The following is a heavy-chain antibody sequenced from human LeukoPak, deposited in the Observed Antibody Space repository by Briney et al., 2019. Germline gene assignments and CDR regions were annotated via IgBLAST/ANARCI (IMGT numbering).Heavy chain of an antibody. CDR1: GYTFTSYA. D-gene: IGHD3-10*01. CDR3: ARGCITMVRGVPCY. Sequence: GASVKVSCKASGYTFTSYAMHWVRQAPGQGLEWMGWMNPNSGNTGYAQKFQGRVTMTRNTSISTAYMELSSLRSEDTAVYYCARGCITMVRGVPCYWGQGTLVTVSS. CDR2: MNPNSGNT. V-gene: IGHV1-8*02. J-gene: IGHJ4*02.